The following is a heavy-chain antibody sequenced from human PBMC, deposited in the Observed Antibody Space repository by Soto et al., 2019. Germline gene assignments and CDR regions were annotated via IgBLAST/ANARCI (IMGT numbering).Heavy chain of an antibody. CDR3: GREVALPGYCDCMDV. D-gene: IGHD2-15*01. Sequence: QVQLVQSGAEVKKPGASVKVSCKASGYTFTGYYVHWVRQAPGQGLEWLGWINPKNGATKHAQRFQDRVTMTRDTSISTVYMELRRLSSDDTAVYYCGREVALPGYCDCMDVFGQGTTVGVSS. J-gene: IGHJ6*02. CDR1: GYTFTGYY. CDR2: INPKNGAT. V-gene: IGHV1-2*02.